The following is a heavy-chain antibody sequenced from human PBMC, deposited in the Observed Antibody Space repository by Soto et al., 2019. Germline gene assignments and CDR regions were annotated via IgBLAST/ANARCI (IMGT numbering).Heavy chain of an antibody. V-gene: IGHV4-34*01. Sequence: SETLSLTCAVYGGSFSGYYWSWIRQPPGKGLEWIGEINHSGSTNYNPSLKSRVTISVDTSKNQFSLKLSSVTAADTAVYYCATLPPRIVVVVLPIPSWGQGTLVTVSS. CDR3: ATLPPRIVVVVLPIPS. D-gene: IGHD2-15*01. CDR1: GGSFSGYY. CDR2: INHSGST. J-gene: IGHJ4*02.